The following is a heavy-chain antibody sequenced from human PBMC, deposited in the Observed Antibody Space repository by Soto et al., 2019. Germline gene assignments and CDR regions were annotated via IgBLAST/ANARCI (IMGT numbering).Heavy chain of an antibody. CDR3: ARRDYPASYMDV. V-gene: IGHV4-39*01. CDR2: IYYSGST. Sequence: QLQLQESGPGLVKPSETLSLTCTVSGGSISSSSYYWGWIRQPPGKGLERIGSIYYSGSTYYNPSLKSRVTISVDTSKNQFSLKLSSVTAADTAVYYCARRDYPASYMDVWGKGTTVTVSS. J-gene: IGHJ6*03. D-gene: IGHD4-17*01. CDR1: GGSISSSSYY.